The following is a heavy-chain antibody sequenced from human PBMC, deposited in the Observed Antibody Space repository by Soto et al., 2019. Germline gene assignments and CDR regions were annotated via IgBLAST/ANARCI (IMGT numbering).Heavy chain of an antibody. CDR2: INWNSGSI. CDR3: AKDRGSGSYVGNYDYYGMDV. J-gene: IGHJ6*02. Sequence: EEQLVESGGGLVQPGRSLRLSCAASGFTFDDYAMHWVRQAPGKGLEWVSGINWNSGSIGYADSVKGRFTISRDNAKTSLYLQMNRLRAEDTALYDCAKDRGSGSYVGNYDYYGMDVWGQGTTVTVSS. V-gene: IGHV3-9*01. CDR1: GFTFDDYA. D-gene: IGHD3-10*01.